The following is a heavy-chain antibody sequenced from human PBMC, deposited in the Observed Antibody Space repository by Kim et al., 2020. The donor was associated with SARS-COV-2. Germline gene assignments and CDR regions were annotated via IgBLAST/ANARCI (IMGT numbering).Heavy chain of an antibody. Sequence: GGSLRLSCTASGFTFRNYWMSWVRQAPGKGLEWVACIKGDESEKHYVASVKGRFTISRDNAKNSLYLQINNLRAEDTALYYCASLDTAMVSGGPWGQGA. CDR1: GFTFRNYW. CDR2: IKGDESEK. V-gene: IGHV3-7*01. D-gene: IGHD5-18*01. J-gene: IGHJ5*02. CDR3: ASLDTAMVSGGP.